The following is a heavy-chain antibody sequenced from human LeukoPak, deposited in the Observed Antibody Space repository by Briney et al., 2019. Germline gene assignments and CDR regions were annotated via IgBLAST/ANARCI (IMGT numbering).Heavy chain of an antibody. CDR2: INHSGST. J-gene: IGHJ3*02. D-gene: IGHD6-13*01. CDR3: ARGPKSSGWFGRSAFDI. Sequence: LETLSLTCAVYGGSFSGYYWSWIRQPPGKGLEWIGEINHSGSTNYNPSLKSRVTISVDTSKNQFSLKLSSVTAADTAVYYCARGPKSSGWFGRSAFDIWGQGTMVTVSS. V-gene: IGHV4-34*01. CDR1: GGSFSGYY.